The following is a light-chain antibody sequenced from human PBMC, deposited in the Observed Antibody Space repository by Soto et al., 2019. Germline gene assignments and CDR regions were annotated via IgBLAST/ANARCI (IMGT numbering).Light chain of an antibody. Sequence: EIVLTQSPGTLSLSPGERATLSCRASQSVSTSLAWYQQKPGQAPSLLIFYASNRAARVPARFSGSGSGTDFTLTISSLEPEDVAVYYCQQRRDFFQVTFVPGTSLDIK. CDR3: QQRRDFFQVT. J-gene: IGKJ3*01. CDR2: YAS. CDR1: QSVSTS. V-gene: IGKV3-11*01.